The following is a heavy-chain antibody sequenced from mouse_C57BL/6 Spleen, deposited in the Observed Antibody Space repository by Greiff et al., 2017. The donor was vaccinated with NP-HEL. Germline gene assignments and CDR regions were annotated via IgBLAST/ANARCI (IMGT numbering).Heavy chain of an antibody. CDR1: GFSFTTYA. CDR2: IRSKSNNYAT. CDR3: VRQDGYYPWYFDV. Sequence: EVKLVESGGGLVQPKGSLKLSCAASGFSFTTYAMNWVRQAPGKGLEWVARIRSKSNNYATYYADSVKDRFTISRDDSESMLYLQMNNLKTEDTAMYYCVRQDGYYPWYFDVWGTGTTVTVSS. V-gene: IGHV10-1*01. J-gene: IGHJ1*03. D-gene: IGHD2-3*01.